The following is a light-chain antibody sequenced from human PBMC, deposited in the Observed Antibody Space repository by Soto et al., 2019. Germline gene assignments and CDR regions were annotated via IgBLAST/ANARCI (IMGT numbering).Light chain of an antibody. V-gene: IGLV7-46*01. CDR2: DAT. CDR3: LLSYSDTRAGV. J-gene: IGLJ3*02. Sequence: QTVVTQEPSLTVSPGGTVTLTCGSSTGPVTSGHHPYWFQQKPGQAPKTLIYDATNKNSWTPARFSGSLLGGKAALTLAGAQPEDEADYYCLLSYSDTRAGVFGGGTKVTVL. CDR1: TGPVTSGHH.